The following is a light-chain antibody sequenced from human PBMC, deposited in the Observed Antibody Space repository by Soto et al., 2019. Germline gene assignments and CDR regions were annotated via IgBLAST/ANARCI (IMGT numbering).Light chain of an antibody. CDR1: GGSIATNY. Sequence: NFMLTQPHSVSGSPGKTVTISCTGSGGSIATNYVQWYQQRPGSAPTTVIYDDNQRPSGVPGRFAGSIDSSTNSASLIISGLKTEDEADYYCQSYDTSNLVFGGGTKLTVL. CDR3: QSYDTSNLV. J-gene: IGLJ2*01. V-gene: IGLV6-57*02. CDR2: DDN.